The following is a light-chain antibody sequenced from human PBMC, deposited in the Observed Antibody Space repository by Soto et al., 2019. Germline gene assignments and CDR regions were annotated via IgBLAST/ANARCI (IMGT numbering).Light chain of an antibody. CDR3: QQRSNWPPWT. J-gene: IGKJ1*01. CDR1: QSVSSY. Sequence: EIVLTQSPGTLSLSPGERATLSCRASQSVSSYYLAWYQQKPGQAPRLLIYAASSRATGIPARFSGSGSGTDFTLTISSLEPEDFAVYYCQQRSNWPPWTFGQGTKVDIK. CDR2: AAS. V-gene: IGKV3D-20*02.